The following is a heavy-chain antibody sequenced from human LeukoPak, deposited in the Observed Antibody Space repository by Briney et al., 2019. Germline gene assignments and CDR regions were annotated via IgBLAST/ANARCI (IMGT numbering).Heavy chain of an antibody. Sequence: GGSLRLSCAASGFTFSSYEMNWVRQAPGKGLEWVSYISSSGSTIYYADSVKGRFTISRDNAKNSLYLQMHSLRAEDTAVYYCAKDLVTGSLDYWGQGTLVTVSS. CDR3: AKDLVTGSLDY. CDR2: ISSSGSTI. CDR1: GFTFSSYE. J-gene: IGHJ4*02. D-gene: IGHD3-10*01. V-gene: IGHV3-48*03.